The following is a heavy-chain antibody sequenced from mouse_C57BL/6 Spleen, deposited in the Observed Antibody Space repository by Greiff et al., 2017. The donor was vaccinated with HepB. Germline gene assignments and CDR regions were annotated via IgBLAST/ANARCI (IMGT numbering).Heavy chain of an antibody. J-gene: IGHJ1*03. CDR3: ARGISTTVVATGYFDV. V-gene: IGHV3-8*01. Sequence: EVKLQESGPGLAKPSQTLSLTCSVTGYSITSDYWNWIRKFPGNKLEYMGYISYSGSTYYNPSLKSRISITRDTSKNQYYLQLNSVTTEDTATYYCARGISTTVVATGYFDVWGTGTTVTVSS. CDR2: ISYSGST. CDR1: GYSITSDY. D-gene: IGHD1-1*01.